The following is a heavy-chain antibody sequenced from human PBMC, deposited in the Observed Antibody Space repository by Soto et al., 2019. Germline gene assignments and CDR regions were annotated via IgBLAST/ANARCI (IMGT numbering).Heavy chain of an antibody. CDR3: ARGTGTIIYWYFDL. Sequence: SETLSLTCAVYGGSFSGYYWSWIRQPPGKGLEWIGEINHSGSTNYNPSLKSRVTISVDTSKNQFSLKLSSVTAADTAVYYCARGTGTIIYWYFDLWGRGTLVTVSS. D-gene: IGHD1-7*01. CDR2: INHSGST. J-gene: IGHJ2*01. CDR1: GGSFSGYY. V-gene: IGHV4-34*01.